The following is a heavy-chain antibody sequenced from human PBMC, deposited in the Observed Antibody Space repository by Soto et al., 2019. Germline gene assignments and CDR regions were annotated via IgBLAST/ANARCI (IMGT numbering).Heavy chain of an antibody. CDR2: IIPILGIA. J-gene: IGHJ5*02. Sequence: QVQLVQSGAEVKKPGSSVKVSCKASGGTFSSYTISWVRQAPGQGLEWMGRIIPILGIANYAQKFQGRVTITADKTTRTPYMELRRLSSEDTALYYCSRDAVRVVSVPQYNWFDPWRQGPLVTVSS. V-gene: IGHV1-69*08. CDR3: SRDAVRVVSVPQYNWFDP. D-gene: IGHD3-10*02. CDR1: GGTFSSYT.